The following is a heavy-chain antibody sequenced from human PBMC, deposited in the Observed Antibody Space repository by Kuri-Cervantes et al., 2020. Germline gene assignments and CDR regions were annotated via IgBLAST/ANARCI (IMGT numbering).Heavy chain of an antibody. CDR1: GGSISSGDYY. V-gene: IGHV4-30-4*08. CDR3: ARHKRGYFDY. Sequence: LRLSCTVSGGSISSGDYYWSWIRQPPGKGLEWIGYIYYSGSTYYNPSLKSRVTISVDTSKNQFSLKLSSVTAADTAVYYCARHKRGYFDYWGQGTLVTVSS. J-gene: IGHJ4*02. D-gene: IGHD5-24*01. CDR2: IYYSGST.